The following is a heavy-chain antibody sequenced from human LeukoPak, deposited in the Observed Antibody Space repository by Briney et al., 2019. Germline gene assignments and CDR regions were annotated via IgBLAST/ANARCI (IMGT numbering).Heavy chain of an antibody. CDR2: INHSGST. J-gene: IGHJ3*02. D-gene: IGHD4-17*01. CDR3: ARDGDYGDSGAFDI. V-gene: IGHV4-34*01. CDR1: GGSFSGYY. Sequence: SETLSLTCAVYGGSFSGYYWSWIRQPPGKGLEWIGEINHSGSTNYNPSLKSRVTISVDKSKNQFSLKLSSVTAADTAVYYCARDGDYGDSGAFDIWGQGTMVTVSS.